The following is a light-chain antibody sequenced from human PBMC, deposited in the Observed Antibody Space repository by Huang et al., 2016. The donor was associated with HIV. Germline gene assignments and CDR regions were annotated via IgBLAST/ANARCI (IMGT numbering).Light chain of an antibody. V-gene: IGKV1-8*01. Sequence: AIRITQSPSSVSVSTGDRVTITCRASENIGNFLAWYQQSPGKAPRLLIYGISTLQDGVTARFSGSESGTEFNITITCLQSEDFANYYCQQYYGSPFFGGGTKIEI. CDR2: GIS. J-gene: IGKJ4*01. CDR1: ENIGNF. CDR3: QQYYGSPF.